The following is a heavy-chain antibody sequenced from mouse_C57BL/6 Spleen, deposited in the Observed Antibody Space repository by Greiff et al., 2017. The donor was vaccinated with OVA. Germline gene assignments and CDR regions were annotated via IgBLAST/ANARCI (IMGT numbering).Heavy chain of an antibody. V-gene: IGHV5-17*01. Sequence: EVQLVESGGGLVKPGGSLKLSCAASGFTFSDYGMHWVRQAPEKGLEWVAYISSGSSTIYYADTVKGRFTISRDNAKNTLFLQMTSLRSEDTAMYYCARESLYYYGSSYDWFAYWGQGTLVTVSA. D-gene: IGHD1-1*01. CDR3: ARESLYYYGSSYDWFAY. J-gene: IGHJ3*01. CDR1: GFTFSDYG. CDR2: ISSGSSTI.